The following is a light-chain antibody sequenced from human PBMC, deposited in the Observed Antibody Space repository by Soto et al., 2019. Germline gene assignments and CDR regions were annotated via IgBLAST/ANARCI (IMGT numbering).Light chain of an antibody. CDR2: DAS. Sequence: DIQLTQSPSTLSAYIGDRVTITCRASQSISSWLAWYQQKPGKAPKLLIYDASSLESGVPSRFSGSGSGTEFTLTISSLQPDDFATYYCQQYNSYPYTFGQGTKVDI. CDR3: QQYNSYPYT. CDR1: QSISSW. J-gene: IGKJ2*01. V-gene: IGKV1-5*01.